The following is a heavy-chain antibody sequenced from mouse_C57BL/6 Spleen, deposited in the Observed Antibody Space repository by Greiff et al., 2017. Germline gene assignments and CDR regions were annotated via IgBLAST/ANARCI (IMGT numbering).Heavy chain of an antibody. CDR2: ISDGGSYT. CDR1: GFTFSSSA. J-gene: IGHJ4*01. Sequence: EVHLVESGGGLVKPGGSLKLSCAASGFTFSSSAMSWVRQTPEKRLEWVATISDGGSYTYYPDNVKGRFTISRDNAKNNLYLQMSHLKSEDTAMYYCAYSNPYYYAMDYWGQGTSVTVSS. V-gene: IGHV5-4*01. CDR3: AYSNPYYYAMDY. D-gene: IGHD2-5*01.